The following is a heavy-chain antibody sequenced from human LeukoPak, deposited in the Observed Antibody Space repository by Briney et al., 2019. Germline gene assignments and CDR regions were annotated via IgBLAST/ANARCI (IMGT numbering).Heavy chain of an antibody. CDR1: GFTFSSYG. J-gene: IGHJ5*02. Sequence: SGMSLRLSCVASGFTFSSYGIHWVRQAPGKGREWVAVIWHDGTNKDYADFVKGRFTITRDNSKDTVYLQMNSLRAEDTAVYYCARGSGSYLNVVDPWGQGTLVTVSS. CDR3: ARGSGSYLNVVDP. CDR2: IWHDGTNK. V-gene: IGHV3-33*03. D-gene: IGHD3-10*01.